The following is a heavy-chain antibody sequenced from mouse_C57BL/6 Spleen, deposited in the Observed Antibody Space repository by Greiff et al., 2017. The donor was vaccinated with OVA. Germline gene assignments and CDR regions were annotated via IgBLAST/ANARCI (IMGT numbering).Heavy chain of an antibody. Sequence: EVQLVESGGGLVKPGGSLKLSCAASGFTFSDYGMHWVRQAPEKGLEWVAYISSGSSTIYYADTVKGRFTISRDNAKNTLFLQTTSLRSEDTAMYYCARPSSWYFDVWGTGTTVTVSS. CDR1: GFTFSDYG. V-gene: IGHV5-17*01. CDR2: ISSGSSTI. J-gene: IGHJ1*03. CDR3: ARPSSWYFDV. D-gene: IGHD2-10*02.